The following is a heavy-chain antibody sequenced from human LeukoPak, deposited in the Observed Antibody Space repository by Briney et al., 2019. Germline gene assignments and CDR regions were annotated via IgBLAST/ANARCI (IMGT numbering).Heavy chain of an antibody. Sequence: GGSLGLSCAASGFTFSSYELYWVRQAPGKGLEWISYISSSSTIIKYADSVRGRFTISRDDARESLYLQMSSLRADDTAIYYCGASRQYVGAFDIWGQGTLVTVSS. CDR3: GASRQYVGAFDI. J-gene: IGHJ3*02. V-gene: IGHV3-48*03. CDR1: GFTFSSYE. CDR2: ISSSSTII. D-gene: IGHD3-16*01.